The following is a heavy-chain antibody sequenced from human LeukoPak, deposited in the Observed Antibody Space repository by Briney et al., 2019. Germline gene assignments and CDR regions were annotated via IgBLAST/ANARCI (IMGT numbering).Heavy chain of an antibody. CDR3: ARQRITMVQGVEYYFDY. D-gene: IGHD3-10*01. J-gene: IGHJ4*02. CDR1: GGSISSYY. Sequence: KPSETLSLTCTVSGGSISSYYWSWIRQPPGKGLEWIGYIYYSGSTNYNPSLKSRVTISVDTSKNQFSLKLSSVTAADTAVYYCARQRITMVQGVEYYFDYWGQGTLVTVSS. CDR2: IYYSGST. V-gene: IGHV4-59*08.